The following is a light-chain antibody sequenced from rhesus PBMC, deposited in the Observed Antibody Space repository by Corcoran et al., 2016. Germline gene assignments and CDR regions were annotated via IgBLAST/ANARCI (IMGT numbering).Light chain of an antibody. CDR3: QHGYGTPFS. CDR2: KAS. Sequence: DIQMTQSPSSLSASVGDRVTITCRASPGISNWLAWYQQKPGQAPKLLIFKASTLQSGVPSRFSGSGSGTDYTFTISTLQPEDVATYYCQHGYGTPFSFGQGTKVEIK. V-gene: IGKV1-21*01. CDR1: PGISNW. J-gene: IGKJ2*01.